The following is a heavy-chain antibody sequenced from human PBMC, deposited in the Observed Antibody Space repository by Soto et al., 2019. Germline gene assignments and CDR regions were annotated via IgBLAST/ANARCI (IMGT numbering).Heavy chain of an antibody. D-gene: IGHD6-13*01. J-gene: IGHJ4*02. CDR3: ARDNIAGI. CDR1: GLTFWSYW. V-gene: IGHV3-7*01. CDR2: INQDESKK. Sequence: EVQLVESGGGLVQPGGSLRLSCAASGLTFWSYWMSWVRQAPGKGLEWVANINQDESKKYYVNSVKGRFTSSRDNAKNSVYLQMNSLRAEDTAVYYCARDNIAGIWGQGTLVTVSS.